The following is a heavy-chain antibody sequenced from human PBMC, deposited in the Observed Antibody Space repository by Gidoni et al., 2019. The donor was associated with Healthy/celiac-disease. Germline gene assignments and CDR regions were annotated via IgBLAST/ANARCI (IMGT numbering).Heavy chain of an antibody. J-gene: IGHJ6*02. Sequence: EVQLLESGGGLVQPGGSLRLSCAASGFTFSSYAMSWVRQAPGKGLGWVSAISGSGGSTYYADSVKGRFTISRDNSKNTLYLQMNSLRAEDTAVYYCASSAGVGTYSSSWYYYGMDVWGQGTTVTVSS. V-gene: IGHV3-23*01. CDR1: GFTFSSYA. CDR2: ISGSGGST. CDR3: ASSAGVGTYSSSWYYYGMDV. D-gene: IGHD6-13*01.